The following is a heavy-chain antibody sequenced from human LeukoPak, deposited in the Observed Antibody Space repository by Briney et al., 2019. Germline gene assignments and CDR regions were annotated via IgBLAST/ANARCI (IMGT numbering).Heavy chain of an antibody. CDR3: AGDAGYDILTGYYGHFDY. CDR1: GGSISSGGYY. D-gene: IGHD3-9*01. Sequence: SQTLSLTCTVSGGSISSGGYYWSWIRQHPGKGLEWIGYIYYSGSTYYNPSLKSRVTISVDTSKNQFSLKLSSVTAADTAVYYCAGDAGYDILTGYYGHFDYWGQGTLVTVSS. CDR2: IYYSGST. V-gene: IGHV4-31*03. J-gene: IGHJ4*02.